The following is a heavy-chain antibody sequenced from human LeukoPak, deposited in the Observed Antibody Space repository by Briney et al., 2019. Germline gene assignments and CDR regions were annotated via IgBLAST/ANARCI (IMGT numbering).Heavy chain of an antibody. Sequence: GGSLRLSCAASGFTFSSYEMNWVRQAPGKGLEWVSYISSSGSTIYYADSVKGRFTISRDNAKNSLYLQMNSLRAKDTAVYECTRGYGYYGAGSYYLYYYYGMDVWGKGTTVTVSS. V-gene: IGHV3-48*03. CDR1: GFTFSSYE. CDR3: TRGYGYYGAGSYYLYYYYGMDV. CDR2: ISSSGSTI. J-gene: IGHJ6*04. D-gene: IGHD3-10*01.